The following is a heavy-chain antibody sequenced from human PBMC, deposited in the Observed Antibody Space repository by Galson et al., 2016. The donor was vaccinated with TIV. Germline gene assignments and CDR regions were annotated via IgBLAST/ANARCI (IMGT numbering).Heavy chain of an antibody. Sequence: QSGAEVTKPGESLKISCQGSGYPFTTYRIAWVRQVPGKGLEWMGVIYPGDSDTTYNPSFQGQVTISADKSIRTSYLQWTRLKASDTAVYSCARHRRGYSPGRSVTSFGLDVWGQGTTVTVYS. CDR3: ARHRRGYSPGRSVTSFGLDV. D-gene: IGHD5-18*01. J-gene: IGHJ6*02. V-gene: IGHV5-51*01. CDR1: GYPFTTYR. CDR2: IYPGDSDT.